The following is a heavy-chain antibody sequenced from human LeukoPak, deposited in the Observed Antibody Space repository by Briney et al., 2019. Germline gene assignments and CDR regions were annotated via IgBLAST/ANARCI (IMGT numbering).Heavy chain of an antibody. CDR3: ARHRYATTPTDV. CDR1: GGSISSNNW. Sequence: PSETLSLTCAVSGGSISSNNWWSWVRQPPGKGLEWIGEIYHGGSTNYNPSLKSRVTISIDTSKNQFSLKLSSVTAADTAVYYCARHRYATTPTDVWGQGTTVTVSS. V-gene: IGHV4-4*02. CDR2: IYHGGST. J-gene: IGHJ6*02. D-gene: IGHD2-2*01.